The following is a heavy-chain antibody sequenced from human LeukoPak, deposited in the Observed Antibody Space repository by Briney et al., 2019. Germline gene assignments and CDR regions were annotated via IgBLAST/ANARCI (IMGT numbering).Heavy chain of an antibody. J-gene: IGHJ4*02. Sequence: ASVKVSCKASGYTFTSYYMHWVRQAPGQGLEWMGIINPSGGSTSYAQKFQGRVTMTRDTSPSTVYMALSTLRSEDTAVYYCAREPHGDSSSFPSYFASWGQGTLVTVSS. CDR2: INPSGGST. D-gene: IGHD6-6*01. CDR1: GYTFTSYY. V-gene: IGHV1-46*03. CDR3: AREPHGDSSSFPSYFAS.